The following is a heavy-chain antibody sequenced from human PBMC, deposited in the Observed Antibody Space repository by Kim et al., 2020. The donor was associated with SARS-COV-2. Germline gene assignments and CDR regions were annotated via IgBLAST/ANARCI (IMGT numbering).Heavy chain of an antibody. CDR3: AKGHTSGWSAAIHF. D-gene: IGHD6-13*01. J-gene: IGHJ4*02. V-gene: IGHV3-23*03. Sequence: AGSVKGRFPISRENSKNTVDLQMNNLRVEDTAVYYCAKGHTSGWSAAIHFWGQGTLVTVS.